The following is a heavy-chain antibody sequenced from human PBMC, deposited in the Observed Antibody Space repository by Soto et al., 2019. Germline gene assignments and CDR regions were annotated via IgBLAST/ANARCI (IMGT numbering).Heavy chain of an antibody. V-gene: IGHV5-51*01. D-gene: IGHD3-16*02. CDR1: GYSFTSYW. CDR3: AGPYYDHVWGSSRYWYFDY. J-gene: IGHJ4*02. CDR2: IYPGDSDT. Sequence: GESLKISCKGSGYSFTSYWIGWVRQMPGKCLEWMGIIYPGDSDTRYSPSFQVQVTISADKSISTAYLHWSSLKASDTSMYYCAGPYYDHVWGSSRYWYFDYWGKGTLVTVSS.